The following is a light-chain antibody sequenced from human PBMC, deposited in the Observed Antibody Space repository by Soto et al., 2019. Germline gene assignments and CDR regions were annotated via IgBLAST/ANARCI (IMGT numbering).Light chain of an antibody. V-gene: IGKV3-15*01. J-gene: IGKJ2*01. CDR3: RQYNNWHPHT. Sequence: DIQLTQSPSSLSVSPGERATLSCRASQSVSSNLAWYQQKPGQAPKLLIYGASTRATGIPPRFSGSGSGTAFSLTTSSLLSEDFAVSYCRQYNNWHPHTFGQGTKLEIK. CDR1: QSVSSN. CDR2: GAS.